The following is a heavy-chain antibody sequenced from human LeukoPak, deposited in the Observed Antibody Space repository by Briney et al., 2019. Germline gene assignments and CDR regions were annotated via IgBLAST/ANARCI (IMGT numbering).Heavy chain of an antibody. V-gene: IGHV4-4*07. CDR1: GGPISSYY. CDR2: IYTSGTS. CDR3: ARTSPRAATFDY. Sequence: SDTLSLTCAVWGGPISSYYWSWIRQPGGKALVWIGRIYTSGTSNYNPSIKSRVTMSVDTSKNQFSLNLNSVTAADTAVYYCARTSPRAATFDYWGQGTLVTVSS. J-gene: IGHJ4*02. D-gene: IGHD2-15*01.